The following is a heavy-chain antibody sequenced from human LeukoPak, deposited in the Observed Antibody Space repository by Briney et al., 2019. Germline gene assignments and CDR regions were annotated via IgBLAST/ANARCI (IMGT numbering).Heavy chain of an antibody. J-gene: IGHJ4*02. CDR1: GYTFTGYY. CDR3: ARETVDYYGSSGYFYDY. D-gene: IGHD3-22*01. Sequence: ASVKVSCKASGYTFTGYYMHWVRQAPGQGLEWMGWINPNCGGTNYAQKFQGRVTMTRDTSISTAYMELSRLRSDDTAVYYCARETVDYYGSSGYFYDYWGQGTLVTVSS. V-gene: IGHV1-2*02. CDR2: INPNCGGT.